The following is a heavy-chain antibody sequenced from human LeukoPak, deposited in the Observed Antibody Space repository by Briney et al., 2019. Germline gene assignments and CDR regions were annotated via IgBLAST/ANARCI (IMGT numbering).Heavy chain of an antibody. CDR1: GFTFSSYS. Sequence: PEGSLRLSCAASGFTFSSYSMIWVRQAPGKGLEWVSSISSGSIYKYYADSMKGRFTISRDNAKNSLYLQMNSLRAEDMAVYYCARINWNHAFDIWGQGTMVTVSS. V-gene: IGHV3-21*01. D-gene: IGHD1-1*01. J-gene: IGHJ3*02. CDR3: ARINWNHAFDI. CDR2: ISSGSIYK.